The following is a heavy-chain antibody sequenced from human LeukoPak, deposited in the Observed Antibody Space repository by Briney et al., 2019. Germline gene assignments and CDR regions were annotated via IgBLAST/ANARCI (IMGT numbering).Heavy chain of an antibody. CDR1: GYTFTSYG. J-gene: IGHJ4*02. D-gene: IGHD2-2*01. CDR3: ARVGAYCSSSSCFDY. Sequence: ASVKVSCKTSGYTFTSYGISWVRQAPGQGLEWMGWISAYNGNTDYAQKFQGRVTMTTDTSTSTAYMELRSLRSDDTAVYYCARVGAYCSSSSCFDYWDQGTLVTGSS. CDR2: ISAYNGNT. V-gene: IGHV1-18*01.